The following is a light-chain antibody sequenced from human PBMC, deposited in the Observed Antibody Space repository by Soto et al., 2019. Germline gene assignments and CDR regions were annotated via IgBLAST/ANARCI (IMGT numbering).Light chain of an antibody. V-gene: IGLV2-11*01. CDR3: CSYAASSTLV. Sequence: QSALTQPRSVYGSPGQSVTISCTGTSSDVGIYNYVSWYQHHPGKAPKLIIYDVIKRASGVPDRFSGSKSGITASLTISGLQADDEADYYCCSYAASSTLVFGGGTKLTVL. CDR1: SSDVGIYNY. J-gene: IGLJ3*02. CDR2: DVI.